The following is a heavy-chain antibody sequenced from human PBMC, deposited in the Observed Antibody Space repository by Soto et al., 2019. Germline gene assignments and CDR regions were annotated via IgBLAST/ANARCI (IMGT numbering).Heavy chain of an antibody. CDR3: ARGGLACTTGAYFDY. CDR2: INPSGGST. V-gene: IGHV1-46*01. Sequence: QVQLVQSGAEVKKPGASVKVSCKASGYTFTSYYMHWVRQAPGQGLEWMGIINPSGGSTSYAQKLQGRVNMTSDTSTSTVYMELSSLRSEDTAVYYCARGGLACTTGAYFDYWGQGTLVTVSS. D-gene: IGHD2-8*01. J-gene: IGHJ4*02. CDR1: GYTFTSYY.